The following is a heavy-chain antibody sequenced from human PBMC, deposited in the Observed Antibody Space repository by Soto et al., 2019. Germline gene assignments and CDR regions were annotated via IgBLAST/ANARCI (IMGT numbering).Heavy chain of an antibody. V-gene: IGHV3-21*01. CDR2: ISSSSSYI. J-gene: IGHJ6*03. CDR3: ARVETGTTLYYYYYMDV. CDR1: GFTFSSYN. D-gene: IGHD1-7*01. Sequence: GGSLRLSCAASGFTFSSYNMNWVRQAPGKGLEWVSSISSSSSYIYYADSVKGRFTISRDNAKNSLYLQMNSLRAEDTAVYYCARVETGTTLYYYYYMDVWGKGTTVTVSS.